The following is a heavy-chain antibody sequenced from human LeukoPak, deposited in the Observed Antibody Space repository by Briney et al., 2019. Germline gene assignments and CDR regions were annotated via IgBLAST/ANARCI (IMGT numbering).Heavy chain of an antibody. D-gene: IGHD3-22*01. Sequence: PGGSLRLSCAASGFTFSSYAMSWVRQAPGKGLEWVSVIYSGGSTYYADSVKGRFTISRDNSKNTLYLQMNSLRAEDTAVYYCARDYYDSSGYYGWFDPWGQGTLVTVSS. CDR2: IYSGGST. J-gene: IGHJ5*02. V-gene: IGHV3-66*01. CDR1: GFTFSSYA. CDR3: ARDYYDSSGYYGWFDP.